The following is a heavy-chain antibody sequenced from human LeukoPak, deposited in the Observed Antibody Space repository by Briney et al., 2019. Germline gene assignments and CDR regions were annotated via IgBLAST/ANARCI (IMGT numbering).Heavy chain of an antibody. Sequence: GGSLRLSCTASGFTFTDYIMHWVRQAPGKGLEWVARSRNKPNSYSTVYAASVQGRFTISRDESKNSLFLQMNSLITEDTAVYFCARGFHSFDVWGQGTMVTVSS. CDR1: GFTFTDYI. V-gene: IGHV3-72*01. CDR3: ARGFHSFDV. J-gene: IGHJ3*01. CDR2: SRNKPNSYST.